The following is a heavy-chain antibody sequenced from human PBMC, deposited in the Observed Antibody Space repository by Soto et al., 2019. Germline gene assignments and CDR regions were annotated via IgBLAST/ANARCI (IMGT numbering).Heavy chain of an antibody. V-gene: IGHV1-69*13. Sequence: ASVKVSCKASGGTFSSYAISWVRQAPGQGLEWMGGIIPIFGTANYAQKFQGRVTITADESTSTAYMELSSLRSEDTAVYYCARGRPAYLYSSGNETFDPWGQGTLVTVSS. D-gene: IGHD6-19*01. J-gene: IGHJ5*02. CDR1: GGTFSSYA. CDR3: ARGRPAYLYSSGNETFDP. CDR2: IIPIFGTA.